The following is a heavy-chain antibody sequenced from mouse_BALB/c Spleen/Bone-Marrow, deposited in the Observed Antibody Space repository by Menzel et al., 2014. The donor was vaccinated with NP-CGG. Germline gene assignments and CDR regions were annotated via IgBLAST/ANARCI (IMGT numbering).Heavy chain of an antibody. CDR2: INSNGGST. D-gene: IGHD1-1*01. V-gene: IGHV5-6-3*01. CDR3: ARDYYGSSYAMDY. Sequence: EVMLVESGGGLVQPGGSLKLSCAASGFTFSSYGLSWVRPTPDKRLELVATINSNGGSTYYPDSVKGRFTISRDNAKNXLDLQMSSLKSEDTAMYYCARDYYGSSYAMDYWGQGTSVTVSS. CDR1: GFTFSSYG. J-gene: IGHJ4*01.